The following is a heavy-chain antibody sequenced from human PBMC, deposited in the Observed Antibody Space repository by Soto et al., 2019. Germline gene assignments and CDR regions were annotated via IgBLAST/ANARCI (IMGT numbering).Heavy chain of an antibody. D-gene: IGHD3-10*01. CDR2: IIPIFGTA. V-gene: IGHV1-69*13. CDR1: GGTFSSYA. Sequence: SVKVSCKASGGTFSSYAISWVRQAPGQGLEWMGGIIPIFGTANYAQKFQGRVTITADESTSTAYMELSSLRSEDTAVYYCASSAKRLLWFGEPTVNWFDPWGQGTLVTVSS. J-gene: IGHJ5*02. CDR3: ASSAKRLLWFGEPTVNWFDP.